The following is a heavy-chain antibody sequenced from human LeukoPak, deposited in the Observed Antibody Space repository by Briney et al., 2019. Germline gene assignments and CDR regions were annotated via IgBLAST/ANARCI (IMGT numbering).Heavy chain of an antibody. CDR2: ISAYNGNT. CDR1: GYTFTSYG. V-gene: IGHV1-18*01. CDR3: AREGHYDSSGHCYGWFDP. D-gene: IGHD3-22*01. Sequence: GASVKVSCKASGYTFTSYGISWVRQAPGQGLEWMGWISAYNGNTNYAQKLQGKVTMTTDTSTSTAYMELRSLRSDDTAVYYCAREGHYDSSGHCYGWFDPWGQGTLVTVSS. J-gene: IGHJ5*02.